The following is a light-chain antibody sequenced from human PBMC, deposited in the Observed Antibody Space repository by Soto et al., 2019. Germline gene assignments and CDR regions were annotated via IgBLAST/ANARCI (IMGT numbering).Light chain of an antibody. CDR3: SSYAGRDSWR. CDR2: EVF. Sequence: QSVLTQPASVSGSPGQSITISCTGTSSDVGGYNYVSWYQQHPGKAPKLMIYEVFRRPSGVPDRFSGSKSGNTASLTVSGLQAEDEADYYCSSYAGRDSWRFGGGTKVTVL. CDR1: SSDVGGYNY. V-gene: IGLV2-8*01. J-gene: IGLJ3*02.